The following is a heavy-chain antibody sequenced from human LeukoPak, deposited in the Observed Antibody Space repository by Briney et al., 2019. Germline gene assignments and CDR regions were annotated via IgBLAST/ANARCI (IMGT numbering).Heavy chain of an antibody. CDR1: GGSISSYY. CDR2: IYYSGST. D-gene: IGHD2-2*01. J-gene: IGHJ3*02. CDR3: ARLCSSTGCTDAFDI. Sequence: SETLSLTCTVSGGSISSYYWSWIRQPPGKGLEWIGYIYYSGSTNYNPSLKRRVTISVDTAKNQFSLKPSSEPAADTAVYYCARLCSSTGCTDAFDIWGQGTMVTVSS. V-gene: IGHV4-59*01.